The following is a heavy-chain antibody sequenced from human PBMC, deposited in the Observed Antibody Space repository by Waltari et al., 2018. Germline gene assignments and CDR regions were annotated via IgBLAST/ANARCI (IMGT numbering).Heavy chain of an antibody. Sequence: QVQLQQWGAGLLKPSETLSLTCAVYGGSFSGYYCSWVRPPPGKGLEWIGEINHSGSTNYNPSLKSRITISVDTSKNQFSLKLSSVTAADTAVYYCARGGIEAYYDILTGLPGYFYMDVWGKGTTVTVSS. CDR3: ARGGIEAYYDILTGLPGYFYMDV. D-gene: IGHD3-9*01. V-gene: IGHV4-34*01. J-gene: IGHJ6*03. CDR2: INHSGST. CDR1: GGSFSGYY.